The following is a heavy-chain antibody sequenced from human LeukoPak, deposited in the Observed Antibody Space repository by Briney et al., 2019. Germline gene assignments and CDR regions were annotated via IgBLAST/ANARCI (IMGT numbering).Heavy chain of an antibody. CDR2: INPNSGGT. CDR1: GCTFTDYY. Sequence: GASVKVSCKASGCTFTDYYIHWVRQAPRHGLEWVGWINPNSGGTDYAQKFQGRVTMTRDTSVSTTYLELSRLTSDDTAMYYCARDRTSSWYGGEDYWGQGTLVTVSS. V-gene: IGHV1-2*02. CDR3: ARDRTSSWYGGEDY. D-gene: IGHD6-13*01. J-gene: IGHJ4*02.